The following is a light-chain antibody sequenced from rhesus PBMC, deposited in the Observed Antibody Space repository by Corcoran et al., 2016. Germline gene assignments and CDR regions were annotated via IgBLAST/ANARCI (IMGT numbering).Light chain of an antibody. CDR2: DAS. V-gene: IGKV1-38*01. CDR1: QGISRY. J-gene: IGKJ3*01. CDR3: QQRNTFTFT. Sequence: DIQLTQSPSSLSASVGDRVTITCRASQGISRYLAWYQQKSGKAPKLLIFDASSLQSGVPSRFSGSGSGIEFTLTISRLQPEDFATYYCQQRNTFTFTFGPGTKLDIK.